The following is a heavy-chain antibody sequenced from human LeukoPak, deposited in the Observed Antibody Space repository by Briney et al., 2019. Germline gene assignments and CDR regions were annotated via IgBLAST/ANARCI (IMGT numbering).Heavy chain of an antibody. CDR1: GFTFSSYA. J-gene: IGHJ4*02. CDR2: IDTKGTRT. D-gene: IGHD5-12*01. V-gene: IGHV3-23*01. CDR3: VKEVVATIPPL. Sequence: PGGSLRLSCAASGFTFSSYAMSWVRQAPGKGLEWVSGIDTKGTRTYYADSVKGRFTISRDNSKNTLFLQMNSLRAEDTAVHYCVKEVVATIPPLWGQGTLVTVSS.